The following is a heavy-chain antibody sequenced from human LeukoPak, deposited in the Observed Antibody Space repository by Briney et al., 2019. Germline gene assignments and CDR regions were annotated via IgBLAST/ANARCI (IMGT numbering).Heavy chain of an antibody. D-gene: IGHD3-3*01. CDR3: TTRIYDFWSGYYEQDY. CDR1: GFTFSNAW. V-gene: IGHV3-15*01. CDR2: IKSKTDGGTT. J-gene: IGHJ4*02. Sequence: GGSLRLSCAASGFTFSNAWMSWVRQAPGKGLEWVGRIKSKTDGGTTDYAAPVKGRFTISRDDSENTLYLQMNSLKTEDTAVYYCTTRIYDFWSGYYEQDYWGQGTLVTVSS.